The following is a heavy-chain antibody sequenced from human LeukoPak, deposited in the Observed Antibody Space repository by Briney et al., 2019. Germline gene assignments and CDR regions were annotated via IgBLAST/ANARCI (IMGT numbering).Heavy chain of an antibody. D-gene: IGHD2-21*02. CDR2: ISSSSSYI. CDR1: GFTFSSYS. J-gene: IGHJ3*02. CDR3: ARAYCGGDCYSGAFDI. Sequence: GGSLRLSCAASGFTFSSYSMNWVRQAPGKGLEWVSSISSSSSYIYYADSVKGRFTISRDNAKNSLYLQMNSLRAEDTAVYYCARAYCGGDCYSGAFDIWGQGTMVTVSS. V-gene: IGHV3-21*01.